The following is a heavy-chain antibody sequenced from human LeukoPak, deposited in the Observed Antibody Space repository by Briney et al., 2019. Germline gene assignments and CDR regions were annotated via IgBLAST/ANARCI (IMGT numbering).Heavy chain of an antibody. CDR2: IYYSGST. J-gene: IGHJ4*02. CDR1: GGSISSSSYY. V-gene: IGHV4-39*01. D-gene: IGHD3-22*01. Sequence: SETLSLTCTVSGGSISSSSYYWGWIRQPPGKGLEWIGSIYYSGSTYYNPSLKSRVTISVDTSKNQFSLKLSSVTAADTAVYYCARRNYSDRNGHRYSPVNYWGQGTLVTVSS. CDR3: ARRNYSDRNGHRYSPVNY.